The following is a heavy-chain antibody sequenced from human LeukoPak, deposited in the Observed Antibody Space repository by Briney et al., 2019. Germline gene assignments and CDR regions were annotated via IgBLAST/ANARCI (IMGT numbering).Heavy chain of an antibody. V-gene: IGHV3-23*01. D-gene: IGHD1-26*01. CDR3: AKDKGGSYYPAYFDY. J-gene: IGHJ4*02. CDR2: ISGSGGST. Sequence: GGSLRLSCAASGFTFSSYAMSWVRQAPGKGLEWVSAISGSGGSTYYADSVKGRFTISRDNSKNTLYLQMNSLRAEDTAVYYCAKDKGGSYYPAYFDYWGQGTLVTVSS. CDR1: GFTFSSYA.